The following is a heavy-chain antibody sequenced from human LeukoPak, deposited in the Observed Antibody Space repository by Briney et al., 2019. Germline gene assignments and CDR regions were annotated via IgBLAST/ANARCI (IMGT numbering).Heavy chain of an antibody. CDR2: IYYSGST. CDR1: GGSISSSSYY. J-gene: IGHJ4*02. CDR3: ARVVWGSYRSSGD. D-gene: IGHD3-16*02. V-gene: IGHV4-39*01. Sequence: PSETLSLTCSVSGGSISSSSYYWGWIRQPPGKGLEWIGSIYYSGSTYYNPSLKSRVTISVDTSKNQFSLKLSSVTAADTAVYYCARVVWGSYRSSGDWGQGTLVTVSS.